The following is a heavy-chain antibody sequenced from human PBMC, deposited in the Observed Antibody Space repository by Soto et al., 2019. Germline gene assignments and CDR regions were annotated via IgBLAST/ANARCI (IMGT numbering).Heavy chain of an antibody. J-gene: IGHJ6*02. V-gene: IGHV1-46*01. CDR2: INPSGGST. CDR1: GYTFTSYY. Sequence: QVQLVQSGAEVKKPGASVKVSCKASGYTFTSYYMHWVRQAPGQGLEWMGIINPSGGSTSYAQKCQSRATMTRETHTSTGYIELSSLRSEETGVYYCEREKDLYCTSGVCSTTEGLRMDVWGQGTTVTVSS. CDR3: EREKDLYCTSGVCSTTEGLRMDV. D-gene: IGHD2-8*01.